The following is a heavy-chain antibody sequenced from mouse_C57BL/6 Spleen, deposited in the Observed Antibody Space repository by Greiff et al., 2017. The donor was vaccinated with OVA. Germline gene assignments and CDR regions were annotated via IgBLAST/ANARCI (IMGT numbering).Heavy chain of an antibody. D-gene: IGHD1-1*01. CDR3: TRAGVAPYFDY. CDR1: GFTFSSYA. V-gene: IGHV5-9-1*02. J-gene: IGHJ2*01. Sequence: EVKVVESGEGLVKPGGSLKLSCAASGFTFSSYAMSWVRQTPEKRLEWVAYISSGGDYIYYADTVKGRFTISRDNARNTLYLQMSSLKSEDTAMYYCTRAGVAPYFDYWGQGTTLTVSS. CDR2: ISSGGDYI.